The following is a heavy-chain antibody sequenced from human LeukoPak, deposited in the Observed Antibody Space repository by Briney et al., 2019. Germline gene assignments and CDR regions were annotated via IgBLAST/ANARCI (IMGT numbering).Heavy chain of an antibody. CDR3: AKEATGGGWSPPIID. J-gene: IGHJ4*02. CDR2: INPTGNYT. V-gene: IGHV1-46*01. D-gene: IGHD6-19*01. Sequence: ASVKVSCKASGNTFTGFHVHWVRQAPGQGLEWMGIINPTGNYTTYAQNFQGRVTMTSDTSTSTVYMELSSLRSEDAAVYYCAKEATGGGWSPPIIDWGQGTLVTVSS. CDR1: GNTFTGFH.